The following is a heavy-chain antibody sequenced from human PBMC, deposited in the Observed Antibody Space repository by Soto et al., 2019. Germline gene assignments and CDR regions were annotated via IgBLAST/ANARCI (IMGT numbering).Heavy chain of an antibody. CDR1: GFTLSDHY. CDR2: XXDKAQGYST. Sequence: EVQLVESGGGLVQPGGSLRLSCAGSGFTLSDHYIDWVXQAXXXXXXXXGRXXDKAQGYSTAYAASVKGRFTTSRDESKNSVYLQMNSLKXXXXXXXXXXXXXXXXXXXXXXXXXXYWGQGTLVTVSS. V-gene: IGHV3-72*01. J-gene: IGHJ4*02. CDR3: XXXXXXXXXXXXXXXXXY.